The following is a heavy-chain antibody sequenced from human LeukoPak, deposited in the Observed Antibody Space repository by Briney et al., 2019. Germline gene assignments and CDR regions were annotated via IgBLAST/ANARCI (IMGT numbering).Heavy chain of an antibody. Sequence: GGSLRLSCAASGFTFSSHEMNWVRQPPGKGLEWVSYISSGSSTIYYADSVKGRFTVSRDNAKNSLYLQMNSLRAEDTALYHCARDLWFDPWGQGTLVTVSS. J-gene: IGHJ5*02. V-gene: IGHV3-48*03. CDR2: ISSGSSTI. CDR3: ARDLWFDP. CDR1: GFTFSSHE.